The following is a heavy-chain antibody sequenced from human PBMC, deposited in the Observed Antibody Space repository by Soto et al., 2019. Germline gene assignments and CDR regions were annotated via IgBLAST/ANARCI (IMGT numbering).Heavy chain of an antibody. D-gene: IGHD5-18*01. J-gene: IGHJ5*02. CDR2: ISSSSSTI. Sequence: GSLRLSCAASGFTFSSYGMNWVRQAPGKGLEWVSYISSSSSTIYYADSVKGRFTISRDNAKNSLYLQMNSLRDEDTAVYYCARDGGYSYGYDPNSGSNWFDPWGQGTLVTVSS. V-gene: IGHV3-48*02. CDR3: ARDGGYSYGYDPNSGSNWFDP. CDR1: GFTFSSYG.